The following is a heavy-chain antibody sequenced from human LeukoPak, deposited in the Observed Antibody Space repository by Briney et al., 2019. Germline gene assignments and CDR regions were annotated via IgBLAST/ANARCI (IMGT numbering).Heavy chain of an antibody. J-gene: IGHJ3*02. CDR2: MYSGGNR. CDR1: GFSDNTNH. V-gene: IGHV3-66*01. D-gene: IGHD2-8*01. Sequence: PGGSLRLSCAASGFSDNTNHMSWVRQAPEKGPEWVSVMYSGGNRHYADSVKGRFTFSRDTPKNTWFLQMDSLRGEDTAVYYCVRDIGVFDIWGQGTKVTVSS. CDR3: VRDIGVFDI.